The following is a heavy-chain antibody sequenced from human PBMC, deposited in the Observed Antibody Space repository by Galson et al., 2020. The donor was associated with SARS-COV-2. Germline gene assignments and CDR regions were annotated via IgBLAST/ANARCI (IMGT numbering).Heavy chain of an antibody. CDR3: TTDLAYDDFWSGYTHRYCGMDV. CDR2: IKSKTDGGTT. J-gene: IGHJ6*01. D-gene: IGHD3-3*01. Sequence: TGGSLRLSCAASGFTFSNAWMSWVRQAPGKGLEWVGRIKSKTDGGTTDYAAPVKGRFTISRDDSKNTLYLQMNSLKTEDTAVYYCTTDLAYDDFWSGYTHRYCGMDVWGQGTRVTVCS. CDR1: GFTFSNAW. V-gene: IGHV3-15*01.